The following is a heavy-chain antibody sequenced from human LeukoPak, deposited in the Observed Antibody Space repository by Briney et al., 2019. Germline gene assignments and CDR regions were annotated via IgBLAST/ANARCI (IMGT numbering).Heavy chain of an antibody. CDR3: AKLWTGTTSY. J-gene: IGHJ4*02. CDR2: ISYDGSNK. Sequence: GGSLRLSCAASGFTFSSYSMNWVRQAPGKGLEWVAVISYDGSNKYYADSVKGRFTVSRDNSKNTLYLQMNSLRAEDTAVYYCAKLWTGTTSYWGQGTLVTVSS. CDR1: GFTFSSYS. V-gene: IGHV3-30*18. D-gene: IGHD1-1*01.